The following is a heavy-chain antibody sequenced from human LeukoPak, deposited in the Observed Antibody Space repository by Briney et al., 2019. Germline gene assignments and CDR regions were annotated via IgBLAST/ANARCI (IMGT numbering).Heavy chain of an antibody. CDR3: ARPNCSGGSCHSRVHFTPGVYYMDV. V-gene: IGHV4-39*07. Sequence: SETLSLTCTVSGGSISSSSYYWGWIRQPPGKGLEWIGSIYYSGSTYYNPSLKSRVTISVDTSKNQFSLKLSSVTAADTAVYYCARPNCSGGSCHSRVHFTPGVYYMDVWGKGTTVTVSS. CDR1: GGSISSSSYY. J-gene: IGHJ6*03. D-gene: IGHD2-15*01. CDR2: IYYSGST.